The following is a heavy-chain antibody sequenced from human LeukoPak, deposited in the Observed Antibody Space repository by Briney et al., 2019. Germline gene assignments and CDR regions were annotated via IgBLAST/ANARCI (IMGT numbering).Heavy chain of an antibody. Sequence: SGTLSLTCTVSGDSISSSSYYWGWIRQPPGTGLEWIGSIYYSGSTYYNPSLKSRVTISADTSKNQYSLKLSSVTAADTAVYYCARLWGATHFDYWGQGTLVTVSS. CDR2: IYYSGST. V-gene: IGHV4-39*01. CDR3: ARLWGATHFDY. CDR1: GDSISSSSYY. J-gene: IGHJ4*02. D-gene: IGHD1-26*01.